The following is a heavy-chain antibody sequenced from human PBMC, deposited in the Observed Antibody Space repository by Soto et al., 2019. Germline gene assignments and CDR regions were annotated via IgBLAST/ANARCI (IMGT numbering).Heavy chain of an antibody. J-gene: IGHJ4*02. V-gene: IGHV3-23*01. CDR1: GFTFSSYA. CDR3: AKDGSSYYDILTDLDY. Sequence: GGSLRLSCAASGFTFSSYAMSWVRQAPGKGLEWVSAISGSGGSTYYADSVKGRFTISRDNSKNTLYLQMNSLRAEDTAVYYCAKDGSSYYDILTDLDYWGQGTLVTVSS. D-gene: IGHD3-9*01. CDR2: ISGSGGST.